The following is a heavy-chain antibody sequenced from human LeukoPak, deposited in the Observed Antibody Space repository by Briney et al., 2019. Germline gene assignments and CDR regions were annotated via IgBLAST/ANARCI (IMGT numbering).Heavy chain of an antibody. Sequence: SETLSLTCTVSGGSMSSSSYYGAWIRQPPGKGLEWIGSIYYSGSTYYNPSLKSRVTISVDTSKNQFSLKLSSVTAADTAGYYCARQCDLYSSSWFDYWGQGILVTVSS. CDR1: GGSMSSSSYY. J-gene: IGHJ4*02. V-gene: IGHV4-39*01. D-gene: IGHD6-13*01. CDR3: ARQCDLYSSSWFDY. CDR2: IYYSGST.